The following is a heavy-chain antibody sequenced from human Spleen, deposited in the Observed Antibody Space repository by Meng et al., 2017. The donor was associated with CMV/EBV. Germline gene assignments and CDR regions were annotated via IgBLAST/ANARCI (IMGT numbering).Heavy chain of an antibody. Sequence: HAGPQVTKLGDSVTVSCNASGYTFTSYYMHWVRQAPGQGLEWMGIINPSGGSTSYAQKFQGRVTMTRDTSTSTVYMELSSLRSEDTAVYYCARDQEEIVLMEASPFDPWGQGTLVTVSS. V-gene: IGHV1-46*01. CDR1: GYTFTSYY. CDR3: ARDQEEIVLMEASPFDP. D-gene: IGHD2-8*01. CDR2: INPSGGST. J-gene: IGHJ5*02.